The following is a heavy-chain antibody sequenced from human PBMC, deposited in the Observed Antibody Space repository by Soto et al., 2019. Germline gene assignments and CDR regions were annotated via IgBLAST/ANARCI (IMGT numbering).Heavy chain of an antibody. J-gene: IGHJ4*02. CDR3: AKVGDILWFGELLSEPIDY. D-gene: IGHD3-10*01. V-gene: IGHV3-30*18. CDR2: ISYDGSNK. Sequence: RGALRLSCAASGFTFSSYSMHWVRQAPGKGLEWVAVISYDGSNKYYADSVKGRFTISRDNSKNTLYLQMNSLRAEDTSVYYCAKVGDILWFGELLSEPIDYWGQGTLVTVSS. CDR1: GFTFSSYS.